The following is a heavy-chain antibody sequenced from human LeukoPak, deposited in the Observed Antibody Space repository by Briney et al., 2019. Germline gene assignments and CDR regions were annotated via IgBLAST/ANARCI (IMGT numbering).Heavy chain of an antibody. CDR3: ARDLLGTTGTRAFDY. Sequence: ASVKVSCKASGYTFTSYGISWVRQAPGQGLEWMGWISAYNGKTNYAQKLQGRVTMTTDTSTSTAYMELRSLSSDDTAVYYCARDLLGTTGTRAFDYWGQGTLVTVSS. J-gene: IGHJ4*02. D-gene: IGHD1-1*01. V-gene: IGHV1-18*01. CDR1: GYTFTSYG. CDR2: ISAYNGKT.